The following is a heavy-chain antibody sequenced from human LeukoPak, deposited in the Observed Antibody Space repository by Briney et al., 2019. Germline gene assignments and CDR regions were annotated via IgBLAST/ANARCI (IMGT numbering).Heavy chain of an antibody. D-gene: IGHD4-23*01. Sequence: SQTLSLTCTVSGGSINSGDYYWSWIRQHPGKGLEWIGYIYYSGRTYYNPSLKSRVTISVDTSKNRFSLKLNSVTAADTAVYYCARRPVVTPVYFDYWGQGALVTVSS. V-gene: IGHV4-31*03. J-gene: IGHJ4*02. CDR3: ARRPVVTPVYFDY. CDR2: IYYSGRT. CDR1: GGSINSGDYY.